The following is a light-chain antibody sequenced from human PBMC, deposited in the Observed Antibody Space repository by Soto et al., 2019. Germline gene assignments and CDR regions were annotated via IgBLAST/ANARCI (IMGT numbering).Light chain of an antibody. V-gene: IGKV3-15*01. CDR1: QNINNNY. Sequence: TQFQGRLSVSPGGRATLSCRGSQNINNNYLAWYQHKPGQAPRLLIYGGSTRATAIPARFTGSGSGTEVTLTISSLQSEDFALYYCQQYNNSPTTFGQGTKVDIK. J-gene: IGKJ2*01. CDR3: QQYNNSPTT. CDR2: GGS.